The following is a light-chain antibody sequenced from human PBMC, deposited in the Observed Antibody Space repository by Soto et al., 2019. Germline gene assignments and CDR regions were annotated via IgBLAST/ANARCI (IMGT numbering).Light chain of an antibody. CDR3: QERNRWPRGT. CDR2: TAS. Sequence: EVVLTQSPAILSLSPGERATLFCRASQSVSVNFAWYQQKPGQPPRPLIYTASDMAPGIPARFSASGSGTDFTLTISSLEPEDFAVYFCQERNRWPRGTFGAGTKVDI. V-gene: IGKV3-11*01. J-gene: IGKJ4*01. CDR1: QSVSVN.